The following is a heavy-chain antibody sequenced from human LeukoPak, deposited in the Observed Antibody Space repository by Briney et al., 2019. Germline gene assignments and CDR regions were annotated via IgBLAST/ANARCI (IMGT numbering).Heavy chain of an antibody. CDR1: GYTFTGYY. D-gene: IGHD6-6*01. J-gene: IGHJ4*02. V-gene: IGHV1-2*02. Sequence: ASVKVSCKASGYTFTGYYMHWVRQAPGQGLEWMGWINPNSGGTNYAQKFQGRVTMTRDTSISTAYMELSRLRSDDTAVYYCARGRRAARRTGATQSSRLGYYFDYWGQGTLVTVSS. CDR2: INPNSGGT. CDR3: ARGRRAARRTGATQSSRLGYYFDY.